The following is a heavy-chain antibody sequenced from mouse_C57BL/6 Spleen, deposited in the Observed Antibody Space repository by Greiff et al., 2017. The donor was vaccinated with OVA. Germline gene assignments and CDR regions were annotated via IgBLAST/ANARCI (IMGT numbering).Heavy chain of an antibody. V-gene: IGHV1-50*01. D-gene: IGHD4-1*01. CDR1: GYTFTSYW. J-gene: IGHJ4*01. Sequence: VQLQQPGAELVKPGASVKLSCKASGYTFTSYWMQWVKQRPGQGLEWIGEIDPSDGYTNYNQKFKGKATLTVDTSSSTAYMQLSSLTSEDSAVYYCALNWDDAMDDWGQGTSVTVSS. CDR2: IDPSDGYT. CDR3: ALNWDDAMDD.